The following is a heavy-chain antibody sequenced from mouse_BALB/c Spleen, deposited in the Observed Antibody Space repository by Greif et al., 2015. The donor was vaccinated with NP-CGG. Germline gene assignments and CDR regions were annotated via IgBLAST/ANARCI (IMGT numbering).Heavy chain of an antibody. CDR3: TVYGNYEGDAMDY. Sequence: EVQLQQSGTVLARPGASVKMSCKASGYTFTSYWMHWVKQRPGQGLEWIGAIYPGNSDTSYNQKFKGKAKLTAVTSTSTAYMELSSLTNEDSAVYYCTVYGNYEGDAMDYWGQGTSVTVSS. CDR1: GYTFTSYW. CDR2: IYPGNSDT. J-gene: IGHJ4*01. V-gene: IGHV1-5*01. D-gene: IGHD2-1*01.